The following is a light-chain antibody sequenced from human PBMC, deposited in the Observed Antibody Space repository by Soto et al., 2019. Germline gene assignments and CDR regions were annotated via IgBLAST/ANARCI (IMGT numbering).Light chain of an antibody. V-gene: IGLV1-51*02. Sequence: QSVLTQPPSVSAAPGQKVAISCSGGNSNIGNNYVSWYQHLPGTAPKLLIYENNERPSGIPDRFSGSKSGTSATLGITGPQTGDEADYYCGTWDTSLSSWVFGGGTKLTVL. J-gene: IGLJ3*02. CDR3: GTWDTSLSSWV. CDR2: ENN. CDR1: NSNIGNNY.